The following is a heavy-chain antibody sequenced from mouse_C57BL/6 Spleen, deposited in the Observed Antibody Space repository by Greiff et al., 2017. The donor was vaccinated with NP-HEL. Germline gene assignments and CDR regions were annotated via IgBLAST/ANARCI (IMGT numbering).Heavy chain of an antibody. J-gene: IGHJ2*01. Sequence: VQLQQSGAELVKPGASVKLSCKASGYTFTSYWMQWVKQRPGQGLEWIGEIDPSDSYTNYTQKFKGKATLTVDTSSSTAYMQLSSLTSEDSAVYYCARTYYFDYWGQGTTLTVSS. V-gene: IGHV1-50*01. D-gene: IGHD5-1*01. CDR2: IDPSDSYT. CDR3: ARTYYFDY. CDR1: GYTFTSYW.